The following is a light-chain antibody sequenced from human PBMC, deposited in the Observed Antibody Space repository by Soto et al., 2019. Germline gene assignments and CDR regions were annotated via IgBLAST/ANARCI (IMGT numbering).Light chain of an antibody. CDR1: QDIGDW. V-gene: IGKV1-12*01. J-gene: IGKJ4*01. CDR2: AAS. Sequence: DIQMTQSPSSVCASVGDRVSITCRASQDIGDWLAWYQQKPGKAPKLLVYAASSLQSGVPSRFSGSGSGTDFTLTISSLQPEDFATYYCQQGYSFPVTFGGGTKVDIK. CDR3: QQGYSFPVT.